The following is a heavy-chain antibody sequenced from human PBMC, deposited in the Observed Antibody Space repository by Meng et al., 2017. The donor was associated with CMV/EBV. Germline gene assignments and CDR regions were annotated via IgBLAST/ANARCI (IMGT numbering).Heavy chain of an antibody. CDR1: GFTFSNYC. CDR2: INQDGSEK. D-gene: IGHD3-22*01. Sequence: GESLKISCAASGFTFSNYCMSWVRQAPGKGLEWVANINQDGSEKYYVDSVKGRFTISRDNAKNSLYLQMNSLRAEDTAVYYSARRGGKYESNARLGAFDIWGQGTMVTVSS. J-gene: IGHJ3*02. V-gene: IGHV3-7*01. CDR3: ARRGGKYESNARLGAFDI.